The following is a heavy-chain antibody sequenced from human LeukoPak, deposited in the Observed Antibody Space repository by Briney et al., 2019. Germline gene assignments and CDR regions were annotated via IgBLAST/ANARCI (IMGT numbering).Heavy chain of an antibody. V-gene: IGHV4-34*01. D-gene: IGHD3-22*01. Sequence: PSETLSLTCAVYGGSFSGYYWSWIRQPPGKGLEWIGEINHSGSTNYNPSLKSRVTISGDTSKNQFSLKLSSVTAADTAVYYCARSDYYDSSGYLNWFDPWGQGTLVTVSS. CDR3: ARSDYYDSSGYLNWFDP. J-gene: IGHJ5*02. CDR1: GGSFSGYY. CDR2: INHSGST.